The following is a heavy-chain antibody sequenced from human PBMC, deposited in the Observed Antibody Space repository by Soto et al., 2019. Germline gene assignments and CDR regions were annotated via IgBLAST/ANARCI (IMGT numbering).Heavy chain of an antibody. Sequence: ASVKVSCKASGYAFTSYAMHWVRQDPGQRLEWMGWINAGNGNTRYSQKFQGRVTITRDTSASTAYMELSSLRSEDTAVYYCASHMAEIYGSGNYYYYDGMDVWGQGTTVTVSS. D-gene: IGHD3-10*01. J-gene: IGHJ6*02. CDR3: ASHMAEIYGSGNYYYYDGMDV. CDR1: GYAFTSYA. CDR2: INAGNGNT. V-gene: IGHV1-3*01.